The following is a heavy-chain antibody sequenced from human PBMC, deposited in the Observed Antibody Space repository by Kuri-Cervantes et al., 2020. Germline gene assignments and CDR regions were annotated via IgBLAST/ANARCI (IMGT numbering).Heavy chain of an antibody. Sequence: SETLSLTCTVSGGSISRSSSYYWGWIRQPPGKGLEWIGTIYYNGDTYYNPSLKSRVTISLDKSKNQFSLKLSSVTAADTAVYYCARASKTNWYFDLWGRGTLVTVSS. D-gene: IGHD1-1*01. J-gene: IGHJ2*01. CDR1: GGSISRSSSYY. CDR2: IYYNGDT. CDR3: ARASKTNWYFDL. V-gene: IGHV4-39*07.